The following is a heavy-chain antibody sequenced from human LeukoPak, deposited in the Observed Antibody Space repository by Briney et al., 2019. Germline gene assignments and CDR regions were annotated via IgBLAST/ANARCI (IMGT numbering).Heavy chain of an antibody. J-gene: IGHJ6*03. CDR3: ASSGARSSSWFSMSGVRTYYYYYMDV. CDR1: GFTFSSYS. CDR2: ISSSSSYI. Sequence: GGSLRLSCAASGFTFSSYSMNWVRQAPGKGLEWVSSISSSSSYIYYADSVKGRFTISRDNAKNSLYLQMNSLRAEDTAVYYCASSGARSSSWFSMSGVRTYYYYYMDVWGKGTTVTVPS. D-gene: IGHD6-13*01. V-gene: IGHV3-21*01.